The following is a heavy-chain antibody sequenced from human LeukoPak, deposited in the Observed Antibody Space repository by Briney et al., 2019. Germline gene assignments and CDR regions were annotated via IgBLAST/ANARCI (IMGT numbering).Heavy chain of an antibody. CDR1: GGSLSSGNW. CDR2: IYHSGST. D-gene: IGHD3-10*01. J-gene: IGHJ3*02. V-gene: IGHV4-4*02. Sequence: SETLSLTCAVSGGSLSSGNWWSWVRQPPGKGLEWIGEIYHSGSTNYNLSLMSRVTISPDKSKNQFSLRLTSVTAADTAVYFCARDPLEPFVRGVYDIWGQGTMVTVSS. CDR3: ARDPLEPFVRGVYDI.